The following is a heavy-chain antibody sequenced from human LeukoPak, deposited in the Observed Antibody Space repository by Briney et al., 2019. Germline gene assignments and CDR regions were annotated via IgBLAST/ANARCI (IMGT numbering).Heavy chain of an antibody. CDR1: GYTLTELS. V-gene: IGHV1-24*01. Sequence: ASVKVSCKASGYTLTELSMHWVRQAPGQGLEWMGGFDPEDGETIYAQKFQGRVTMTEDTSTATAYMELSSLRSEDTAVYYCATINWSGYYTAYGYYGMDVWGQGTTVTVSS. J-gene: IGHJ6*02. D-gene: IGHD3-3*01. CDR3: ATINWSGYYTAYGYYGMDV. CDR2: FDPEDGET.